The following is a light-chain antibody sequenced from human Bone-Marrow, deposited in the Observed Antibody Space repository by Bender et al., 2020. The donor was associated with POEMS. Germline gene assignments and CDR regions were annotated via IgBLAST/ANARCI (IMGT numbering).Light chain of an antibody. Sequence: VLTQPPSVSVAPEETATITCEGNNIGTKSVHWYQQKPGQAPVLAVYSDSDRRSGIPERFSGSKSGTSASLAISGLRSDDEGDYFCAAWDDTLSGYLVFGGGTKVTVL. J-gene: IGLJ2*01. CDR3: AAWDDTLSGYLV. CDR2: SDS. CDR1: NIGTKS. V-gene: IGLV3-21*02.